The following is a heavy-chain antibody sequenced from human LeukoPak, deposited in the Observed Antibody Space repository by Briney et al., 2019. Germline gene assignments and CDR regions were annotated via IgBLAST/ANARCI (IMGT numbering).Heavy chain of an antibody. J-gene: IGHJ1*01. CDR3: ARDGGRIAARSGYFQH. CDR1: GYTFTGYY. D-gene: IGHD6-6*01. V-gene: IGHV1-2*02. Sequence: ASVKVSCKASGYTFTGYYMHWVRQAPGQGLEWMGWINPNSGGTNYAQKFQGRVTMTRDTSISTAYMELSRLRSDDTAVYYCARDGGRIAARSGYFQHWGQGTLVTVSS. CDR2: INPNSGGT.